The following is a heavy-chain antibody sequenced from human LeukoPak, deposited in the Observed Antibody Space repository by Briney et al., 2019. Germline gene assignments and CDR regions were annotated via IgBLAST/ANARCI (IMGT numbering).Heavy chain of an antibody. CDR1: GFTFGEYA. V-gene: IGHV3-9*01. CDR3: TKDSYESLTGYWVH. Sequence: QSGGSLRLSCEASGFTFGEYAMHWVRQVPGKGLEWVSGITWDSGTAEYADSVKGRFTISRDNSKNSLYLQMASLRPEDTAFYYCTKDSYESLTGYWVHWGQGTLVTVSS. D-gene: IGHD3-9*01. J-gene: IGHJ4*02. CDR2: ITWDSGTA.